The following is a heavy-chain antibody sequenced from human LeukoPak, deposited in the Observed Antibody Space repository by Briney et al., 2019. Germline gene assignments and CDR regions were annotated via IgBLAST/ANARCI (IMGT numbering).Heavy chain of an antibody. V-gene: IGHV3-11*04. D-gene: IGHD1-26*01. J-gene: IGHJ4*02. Sequence: GGSLRLSCAASGFSVSDYYMNWIRQAPGKGLEWVSYISSSGNTIYYADSVKGRFTISRDNAKNSLYLQMNSLRAEDTAVYYCASEVGADSRDFDYWDQGTLVTVSS. CDR1: GFSVSDYY. CDR3: ASEVGADSRDFDY. CDR2: ISSSGNTI.